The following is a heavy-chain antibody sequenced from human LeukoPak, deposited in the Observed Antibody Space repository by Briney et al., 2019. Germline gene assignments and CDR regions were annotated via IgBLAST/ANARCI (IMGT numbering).Heavy chain of an antibody. CDR1: GYSISSGYY. D-gene: IGHD5-18*01. J-gene: IGHJ4*02. V-gene: IGHV4-38-2*01. CDR3: ARANTAMVTGY. CDR2: IYHSGST. Sequence: SETLSLTCAVSGYSISSGYYWGWIRQPPGKGLEWSGSIYHSGSTYYNPSLKSRVTISVDTSKNQFSLKLSSVTAADTAVYYCARANTAMVTGYWGQGTLVTVSS.